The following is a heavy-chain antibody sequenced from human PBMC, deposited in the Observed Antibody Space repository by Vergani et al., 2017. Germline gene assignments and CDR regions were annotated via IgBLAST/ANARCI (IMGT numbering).Heavy chain of an antibody. D-gene: IGHD6-19*01. CDR3: ARAGGYSSGWYAEYYYYGMDV. Sequence: QVQLVQSGAEVKKPGSSVKVSCKASGGTFSSYAISWVRQAPGQGLEWMGGIIPIFGIANYAQKFQGRVTITADKSTSTAYMELSSLRSEDTAVYYCARAGGYSSGWYAEYYYYGMDVWGQGTTVTVSS. CDR1: GGTFSSYA. CDR2: IIPIFGIA. V-gene: IGHV1-69*17. J-gene: IGHJ6*02.